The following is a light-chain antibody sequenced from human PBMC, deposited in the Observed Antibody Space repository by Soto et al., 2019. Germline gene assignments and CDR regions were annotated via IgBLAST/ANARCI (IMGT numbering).Light chain of an antibody. Sequence: QSALTQPTSVSGSPGQSITISCTGTSSDVGAFNYVSWYQQHPGKAPKLMIYDVYDRPSGVSYRFSGSKSGNTASLTISGLQGEDEADYYCSSYTISRTYIFGTGTKVTGL. CDR3: SSYTISRTYI. V-gene: IGLV2-14*03. J-gene: IGLJ1*01. CDR2: DVY. CDR1: SSDVGAFNY.